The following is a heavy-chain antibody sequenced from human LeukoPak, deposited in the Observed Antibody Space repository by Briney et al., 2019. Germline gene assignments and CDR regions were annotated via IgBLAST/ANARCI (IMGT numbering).Heavy chain of an antibody. CDR1: GGSINSYY. V-gene: IGHV4-59*01. J-gene: IGHJ5*02. Sequence: SETLSLTCSVSGGSINSYYWSWIRQPPGRGLEWIGYIFYTGTTKYNPSLRCRLTISVDRSTNQFSMKLTSVTAADTAVYYCARGSSWGEHAWGQGILVTVSS. CDR3: ARGSSWGEHA. D-gene: IGHD3-16*01. CDR2: IFYTGTT.